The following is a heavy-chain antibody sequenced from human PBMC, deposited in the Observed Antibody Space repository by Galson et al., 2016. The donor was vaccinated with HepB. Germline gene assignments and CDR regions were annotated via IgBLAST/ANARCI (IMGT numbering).Heavy chain of an antibody. V-gene: IGHV3-74*01. D-gene: IGHD3-16*02. Sequence: SLRLSCAASGFTFGSYWMHWVRQEPGKGLVWVSRLNSDGSETNYADSVKGRFIISRDNAKNTVYLHLNSLRAEDTALYYCARGMRVIVYEIDFWGQGTTVTVSS. CDR2: LNSDGSET. J-gene: IGHJ6*02. CDR3: ARGMRVIVYEIDF. CDR1: GFTFGSYW.